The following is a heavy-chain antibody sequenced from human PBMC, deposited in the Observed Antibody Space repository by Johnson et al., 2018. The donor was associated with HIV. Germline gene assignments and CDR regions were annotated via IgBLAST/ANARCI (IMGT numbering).Heavy chain of an antibody. J-gene: IGHJ3*02. CDR3: ARGPTMRYCTNGVCYIGAFDI. CDR1: GFTFSNYA. V-gene: IGHV3-30-3*01. CDR2: ISSDGSNK. D-gene: IGHD2-8*01. Sequence: QVQLLESGGGVVQPGRSLRLSCTASGFTFSNYALHWVRQAPGKGLEWVAVISSDGSNKYYADSVKGRFTISRDNSKNTLYLQMNSLRAEDTALYYCARGPTMRYCTNGVCYIGAFDIWGQGTMVTVSS.